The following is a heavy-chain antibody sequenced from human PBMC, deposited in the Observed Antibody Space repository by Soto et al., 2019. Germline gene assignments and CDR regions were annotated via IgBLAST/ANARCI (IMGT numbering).Heavy chain of an antibody. D-gene: IGHD2-8*01. Sequence: EVQLLESGGGLVRPGGSLRLSCAASGFTFYNYAMNWVRQAPGKGLEWVSTISGGGDGTYYADSVKGRFTISRDNSRNTVYPQMNSLRAEDTGVKYCAKKGLGSPATYWTTGEWHYGFYCWGQGTLVTVSS. V-gene: IGHV3-23*01. CDR2: ISGGGDGT. CDR1: GFTFYNYA. J-gene: IGHJ3*01. CDR3: AKKGLGSPATYWTTGEWHYGFYC.